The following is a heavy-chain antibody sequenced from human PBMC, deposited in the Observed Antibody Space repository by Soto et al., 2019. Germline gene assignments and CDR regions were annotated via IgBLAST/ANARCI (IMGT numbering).Heavy chain of an antibody. D-gene: IGHD3-3*01. V-gene: IGHV4-30-4*01. Sequence: LSLTFTVSGGSISSGDYYWSWIRQPPGKGLEWIGYIYYSGSTYYNPSLKSRVTISVDTSKNQFSLKLSSVTAADTAVYYCASPKRFSYGMDVWGQGTTVTVSS. CDR1: GGSISSGDYY. J-gene: IGHJ6*02. CDR2: IYYSGST. CDR3: ASPKRFSYGMDV.